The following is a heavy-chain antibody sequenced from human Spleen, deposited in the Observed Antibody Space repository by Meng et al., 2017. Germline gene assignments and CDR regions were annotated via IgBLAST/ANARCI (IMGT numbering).Heavy chain of an antibody. D-gene: IGHD4-11*01. CDR3: ARGPTTMAHDFDY. V-gene: IGHV4-34*01. J-gene: IGHJ4*02. Sequence: QVPLQEWGAGLLKPSETLSLTCVVSGGSFSDYYWSWIRQPPGKGLEWIGEINHSGSTNCNPSLESRATISVDTSQNNLSLKLSSVTAADSAVYYCARGPTTMAHDFDYWGQGTLVTVSS. CDR2: INHSGST. CDR1: GGSFSDYY.